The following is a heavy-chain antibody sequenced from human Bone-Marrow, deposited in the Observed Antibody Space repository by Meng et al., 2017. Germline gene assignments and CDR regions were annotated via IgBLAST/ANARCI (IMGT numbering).Heavy chain of an antibody. J-gene: IGHJ4*02. V-gene: IGHV3-33*08. CDR2: IWYDGSKK. Sequence: GESLKISCAASGFTFSSYSMNWVRQAPGKGLEWVTVIWYDGSKKMYADSVQGRFTISRDSSKNTLYPQMNSLRAEDTAVYYCARGNYCSGGSCVFDYWGQGTLVTVSS. CDR3: ARGNYCSGGSCVFDY. CDR1: GFTFSSYS. D-gene: IGHD2-15*01.